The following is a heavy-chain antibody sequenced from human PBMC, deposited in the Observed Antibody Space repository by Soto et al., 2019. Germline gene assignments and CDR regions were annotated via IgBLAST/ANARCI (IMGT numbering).Heavy chain of an antibody. D-gene: IGHD6-13*01. CDR3: ARDILSAAGNRYFDY. Sequence: GGSLRLSCAASGFTVSSNYMSWIRQAPGKGLEWVSVIYSGGSTYYADSVKGRFTISRDNSKNTLYLQMNSLRAEDTAVYYCARDILSAAGNRYFDYWGQGTLVTVSS. CDR1: GFTVSSNY. CDR2: IYSGGST. J-gene: IGHJ4*02. V-gene: IGHV3-66*01.